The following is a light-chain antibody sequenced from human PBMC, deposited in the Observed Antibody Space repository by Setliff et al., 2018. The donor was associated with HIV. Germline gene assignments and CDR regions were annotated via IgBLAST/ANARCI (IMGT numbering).Light chain of an antibody. Sequence: QSALAQPASVSGSPGQSITISCTGTTSDVGAYNYVSWYQQHPGKAPKLLIYDVTNRPSGVSNRFSGSKSANTASLTISGLQAEDEADYYCSSYTSSTSRVFGSGTKVTV. CDR3: SSYTSSTSRV. V-gene: IGLV2-14*03. CDR2: DVT. J-gene: IGLJ1*01. CDR1: TSDVGAYNY.